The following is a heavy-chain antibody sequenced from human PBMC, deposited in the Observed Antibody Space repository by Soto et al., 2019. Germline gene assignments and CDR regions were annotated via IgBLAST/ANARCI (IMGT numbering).Heavy chain of an antibody. V-gene: IGHV4-39*01. D-gene: IGHD3-9*01. CDR2: IYYSGST. CDR1: GGSISGSSYY. CDR3: ARQGNYDILTDYYYYYGMDV. Sequence: NPSETLSLTCTVSGGSISGSSYYWGWIRQPPGKGLEWIGSIYYSGSTYYNPSLKSRVTISVDTSKNQFSLKLSSVTAADTAVYYCARQGNYDILTDYYYYYGMDVWGQGTTVTVSS. J-gene: IGHJ6*02.